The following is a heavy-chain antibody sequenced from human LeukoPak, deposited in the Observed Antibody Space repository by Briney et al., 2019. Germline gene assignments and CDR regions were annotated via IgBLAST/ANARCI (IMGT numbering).Heavy chain of an antibody. CDR2: IYYSGST. CDR3: ARIFHSYYFDY. V-gene: IGHV4-39*07. Sequence: KSSETLSLTCTVSGGSISSSSYYWGWIRQPPGKGLEWIGSIYYSGSTYYNPSLKSRVTISVDTSKNQFSLKLSSVTAADTAVYYCARIFHSYYFDYWGQGTLVTVSS. CDR1: GGSISSSSYY. D-gene: IGHD3-3*01. J-gene: IGHJ4*02.